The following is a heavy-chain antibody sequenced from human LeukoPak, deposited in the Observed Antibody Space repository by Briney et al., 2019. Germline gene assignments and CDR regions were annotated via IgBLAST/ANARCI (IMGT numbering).Heavy chain of an antibody. CDR2: INHSGST. J-gene: IGHJ4*02. Sequence: SETLSLTCAVYGGSFNGYYCSWIRQPPGKGLEWIGEINHSGSTNYNPSLKSRVTISVDASKNPFSLKLTSVTAADTAVYYCARQEGTEDYWGQGTLVTVSS. CDR3: ARQEGTEDY. D-gene: IGHD2-8*02. CDR1: GGSFNGYY. V-gene: IGHV4-34*01.